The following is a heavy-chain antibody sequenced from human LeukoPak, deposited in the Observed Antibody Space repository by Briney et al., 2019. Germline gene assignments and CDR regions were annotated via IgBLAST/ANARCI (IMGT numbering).Heavy chain of an antibody. J-gene: IGHJ6*04. Sequence: ASVTVSCKASGYSFSNSAIHLVRQAPGQSLEWMRWINAGNGNTKYSQKFQGRVTITKDTSANTAYMEVSSLRSEDTAIYYCVRDQPGGYFYYFMDVWGKGTTVTVSS. CDR1: GYSFSNSA. CDR3: VRDQPGGYFYYFMDV. V-gene: IGHV1-3*01. CDR2: INAGNGNT. D-gene: IGHD3-10*01.